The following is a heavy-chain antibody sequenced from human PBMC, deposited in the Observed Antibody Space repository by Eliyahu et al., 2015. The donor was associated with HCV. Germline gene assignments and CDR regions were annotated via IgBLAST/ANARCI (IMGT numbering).Heavy chain of an antibody. CDR3: ASGGGGIAVAGTGGWFDP. V-gene: IGHV4-59*01. CDR1: GXSITXYY. Sequence: QVQLQESGPGLVKPSETLSLTCTVSGXSITXYYWXWXRQPPGKGLEWIGXIHXSGGTHYNPSLKXRVTISVDTSKNQFSLNLTSVTAADTAVYYCASGGGGIAVAGTGGWFDPWGQGTLVTVSS. CDR2: IHXSGGT. D-gene: IGHD6-19*01. J-gene: IGHJ5*02.